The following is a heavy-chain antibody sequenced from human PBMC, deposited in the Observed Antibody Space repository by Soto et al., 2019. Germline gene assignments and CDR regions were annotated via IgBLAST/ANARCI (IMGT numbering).Heavy chain of an antibody. CDR1: GFTFSSYG. CDR2: IWYDGSNK. CDR3: AREGKDIVATIRPYYFDY. D-gene: IGHD5-12*01. J-gene: IGHJ4*02. Sequence: QVQLVESGGGVVQPGRSLRLSCAASGFTFSSYGMHWVRQAPGKGLEWVAVIWYDGSNKYYADSVNGRFTISRDNSKNTLYLQMNSLRAEDTAVYYCAREGKDIVATIRPYYFDYWGQGTLVTVSS. V-gene: IGHV3-33*01.